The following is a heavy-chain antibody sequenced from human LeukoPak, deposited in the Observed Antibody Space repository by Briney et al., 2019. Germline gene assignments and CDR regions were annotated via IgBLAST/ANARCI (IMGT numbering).Heavy chain of an antibody. CDR1: GYTLTSYY. J-gene: IGHJ4*02. CDR3: ARGTLRYFDF. CDR2: INPSGGSTT. V-gene: IGHV1-46*01. Sequence: SSVKVSCKASGYTLTSYYMHWVRQAPGQGPEWMGVINPSGGSTTSYAQKIQGRVTMTRDTSMSTVTMELSSLRSEDTAVYYCARGTLRYFDFWGQGTLVTVSS. D-gene: IGHD3-9*01.